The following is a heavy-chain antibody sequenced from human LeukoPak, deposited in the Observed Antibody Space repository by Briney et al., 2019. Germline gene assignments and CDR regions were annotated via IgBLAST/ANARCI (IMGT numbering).Heavy chain of an antibody. V-gene: IGHV1-46*01. CDR3: ASRSGSYSGLGY. CDR1: GYTFTSYY. CDR2: INPSGGST. Sequence: ASVKVSCKASGYTFTSYYMHWVRQAPGQGLEWMGVINPSGGSTSYAQKFQGRVTMTRDTSTSTVYMELSSLRSEDTAVYYCASRSGSYSGLGYWGQGTLVTVSS. J-gene: IGHJ4*02. D-gene: IGHD1-26*01.